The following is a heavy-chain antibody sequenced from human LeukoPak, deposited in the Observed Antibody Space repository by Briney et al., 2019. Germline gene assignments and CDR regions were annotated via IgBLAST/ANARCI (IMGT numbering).Heavy chain of an antibody. J-gene: IGHJ4*02. CDR3: TTDERAAMGH. V-gene: IGHV3-15*01. D-gene: IGHD1-1*01. CDR2: VKSQTDGGTA. Sequence: GGSLRLSCTVSGFTLSIAWMSWVRQAPGKGLEWVGRVKSQTDGGTAGYAAPVKGRLTISRDDSKNTLYLQMNSLKTEDTAVYYCTTDERAAMGHWGQGTLVTVSS. CDR1: GFTLSIAW.